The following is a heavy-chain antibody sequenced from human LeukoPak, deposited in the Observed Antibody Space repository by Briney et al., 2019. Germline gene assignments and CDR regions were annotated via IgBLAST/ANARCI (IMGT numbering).Heavy chain of an antibody. J-gene: IGHJ5*02. D-gene: IGHD6-19*01. CDR2: INPSGGST. CDR1: GYTFTSYY. CDR3: ARGPGAFSSGGNWFDP. Sequence: ASEKVSCKASGYTFTSYYMHWVRQAPGQGLEWMGIINPSGGSTSYAQKFQGRVTMTRDTSTSTVYMGLSSLRSEDTAVYYCARGPGAFSSGGNWFDPWGQGTLVTVSS. V-gene: IGHV1-46*01.